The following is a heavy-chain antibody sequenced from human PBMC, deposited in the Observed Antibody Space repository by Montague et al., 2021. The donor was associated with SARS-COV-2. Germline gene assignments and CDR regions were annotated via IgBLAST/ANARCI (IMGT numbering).Heavy chain of an antibody. J-gene: IGHJ4*02. Sequence: SETLSLTCTVSGGSFSSGGYYWSWIRQPPGKGLEWIGHIYYSGSTNYNPSLKSRVTISLDTSKNQFSLTLTSVTAADTAVYYCARVTVVGGTACIDFWGQGTLVTVSS. CDR1: GGSFSSGGYY. V-gene: IGHV4-61*08. D-gene: IGHD6-19*01. CDR2: IYYSGST. CDR3: ARVTVVGGTACIDF.